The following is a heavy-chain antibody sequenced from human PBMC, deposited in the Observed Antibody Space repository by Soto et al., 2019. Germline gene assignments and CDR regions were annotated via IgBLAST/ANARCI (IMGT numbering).Heavy chain of an antibody. V-gene: IGHV1-18*01. CDR2: ISAYNGNT. CDR3: ARDLLAYGDQNDWFEP. CDR1: GYTFTSYG. Sequence: GASVKVSCKASGYTFTSYGISWVRQAPGQGLEWMGWISAYNGNTNYAQKLQGRVTMTTDTSTSTAYMELRSLRSDDTAVYYCARDLLAYGDQNDWFEPWGQGTLVTVSS. D-gene: IGHD4-17*01. J-gene: IGHJ5*02.